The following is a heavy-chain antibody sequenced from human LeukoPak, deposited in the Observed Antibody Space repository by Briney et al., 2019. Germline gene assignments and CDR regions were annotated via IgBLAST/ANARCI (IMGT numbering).Heavy chain of an antibody. J-gene: IGHJ4*02. CDR3: ASPQESGTTSFVGY. D-gene: IGHD2/OR15-2a*01. V-gene: IGHV3-48*02. Sequence: PGGSLRLSCAASGFTFSSYSMNWVRQAPGKGLEWASYISSSSSTIYYADSVKGRFTISRDNAKNSLYLQMNSLRDEDTAVYYCASPQESGTTSFVGYWGQGTLVTVSS. CDR1: GFTFSSYS. CDR2: ISSSSSTI.